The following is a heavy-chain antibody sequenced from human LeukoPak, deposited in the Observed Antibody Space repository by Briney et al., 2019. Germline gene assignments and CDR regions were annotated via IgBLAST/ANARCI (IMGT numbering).Heavy chain of an antibody. Sequence: PSETLSLTCTVSGGSIGSGSYYWSWIRQPAGKGLEWIGRIFTSGSTNYNPSLKSRVTISVDTSKNQFSLKLSSVTAADTAVYYCARRLRRGYSYGYRELYYDSSGYTLGPNWFDPWGQGTLVTVSS. V-gene: IGHV4-61*02. CDR2: IFTSGST. J-gene: IGHJ5*02. D-gene: IGHD3-22*01. CDR3: ARRLRRGYSYGYRELYYDSSGYTLGPNWFDP. CDR1: GGSIGSGSYY.